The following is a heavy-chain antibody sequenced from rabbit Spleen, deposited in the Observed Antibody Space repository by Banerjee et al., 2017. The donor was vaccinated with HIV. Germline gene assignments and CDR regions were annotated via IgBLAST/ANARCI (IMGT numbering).Heavy chain of an antibody. J-gene: IGHJ3*01. CDR2: IYAGSSGGT. D-gene: IGHD4-1*01. V-gene: IGHV1S40*01. Sequence: QSLEESGGDLVKPEGSLTLTCTASGFSFSSSYYMCWVRQAPGKGLEWIACIYAGSSGGTYYANWVNGRFTISKTSSTTVTLQMNSLTAADTATYFCARGAYSGGWDGGNDLWGQGTLVTVS. CDR3: ARGAYSGGWDGGNDL. CDR1: GFSFSSSYY.